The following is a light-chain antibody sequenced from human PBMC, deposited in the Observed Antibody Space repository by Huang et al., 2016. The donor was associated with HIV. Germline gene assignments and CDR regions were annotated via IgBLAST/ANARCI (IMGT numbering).Light chain of an antibody. V-gene: IGKV1-9*01. CDR2: AAS. J-gene: IGKJ4*01. CDR3: RQLNSYPLG. CDR1: QGINNY. Sequence: IQLAQSPSSLSASVGDRVTITCRASQGINNYLAWYQQKPGEAPKHLIYAASSLQRGGPSRCSGSGSVTDYTLTISSLQPEDFATYYCRQLNSYPLGFGGGTKVEIK.